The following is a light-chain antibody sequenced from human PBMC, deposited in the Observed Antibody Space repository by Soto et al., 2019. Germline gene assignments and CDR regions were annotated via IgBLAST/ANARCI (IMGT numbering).Light chain of an antibody. CDR3: HQYGSSPWT. CDR1: QSGFSFY. J-gene: IGKJ1*01. CDR2: GAS. Sequence: IVLTQSPGTLSLSPGERATLSCRASQSGFSFYLAWFQQKPGQAPRLLISGASTRATGIPDRFGGSGSGTDLTLTITRLVPADFAVYYWHQYGSSPWTLGQGIEVEIK. V-gene: IGKV3-20*01.